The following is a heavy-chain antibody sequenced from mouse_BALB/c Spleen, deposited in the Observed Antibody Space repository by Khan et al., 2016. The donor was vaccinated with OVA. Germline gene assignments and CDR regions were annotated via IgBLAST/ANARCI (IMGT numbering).Heavy chain of an antibody. J-gene: IGHJ2*01. CDR1: GYSITSGYG. V-gene: IGHV3-2*02. CDR2: ISYSGST. CDR3: ARTARIKY. Sequence: EVQLQESGPGLVKPSQSLSLTCTVTGYSITSGYGWNWIRQFPGNKLEWMVYISYSGSTNYNPSLNSRISITRDTSNNQFFVQLNTETTEDTATYDCARTARIKYWGQGTTLTVSS. D-gene: IGHD1-2*01.